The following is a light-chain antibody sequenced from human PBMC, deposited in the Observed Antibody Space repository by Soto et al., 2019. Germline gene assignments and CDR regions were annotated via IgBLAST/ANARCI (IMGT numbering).Light chain of an antibody. J-gene: IGKJ1*01. CDR1: QSVSSS. CDR2: GAS. Sequence: EVVLTQSPATLSLSPGERATLSCTASQSVSSSLAWYQQKPGQAPRLLIYGASKRAAGIPDRFSGSGSGTDFTLSISRLEPEDFAIYYCQQCNDWPRTFGQGTQVEIK. V-gene: IGKV3-11*01. CDR3: QQCNDWPRT.